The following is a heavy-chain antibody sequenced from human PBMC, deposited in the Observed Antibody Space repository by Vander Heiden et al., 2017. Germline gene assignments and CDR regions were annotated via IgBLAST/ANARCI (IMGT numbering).Heavy chain of an antibody. Sequence: QVQLQESGPGLVKPSQTLSLTCTVSGGSISSGGYYWSWIRQHPGKGLEWIGYIYYSGSTYYNPSLKRRVTISVDTSKNQFSLKLSSVTAAETAVYYCARDPAAGPKDYYYYGMDVWGDGTTVTVSS. J-gene: IGHJ6*04. D-gene: IGHD3-10*01. CDR1: GGSISSGGYY. CDR3: ARDPAAGPKDYYYYGMDV. V-gene: IGHV4-31*03. CDR2: IYYSGST.